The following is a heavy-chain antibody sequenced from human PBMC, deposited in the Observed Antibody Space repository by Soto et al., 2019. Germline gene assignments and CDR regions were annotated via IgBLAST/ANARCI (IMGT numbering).Heavy chain of an antibody. Sequence: PGGSLRLSCAASGFTVSSNYMSWVRQAPGKGLEWLSVIYTDDSTYYADSVKGRFTISRDNSKNTLHLQMNNLRAEDTATYYCVKDKKYDILSAWDALDIWGHGTLVTVSS. CDR3: VKDKKYDILSAWDALDI. D-gene: IGHD3-9*01. CDR2: IYTDDST. J-gene: IGHJ3*02. V-gene: IGHV3-53*01. CDR1: GFTVSSNY.